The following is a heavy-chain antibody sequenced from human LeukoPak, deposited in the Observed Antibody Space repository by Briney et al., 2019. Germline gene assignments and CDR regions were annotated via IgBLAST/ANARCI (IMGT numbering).Heavy chain of an antibody. Sequence: SSETLSLTCTVSGGSISSYYWSWIRQPAGKGLEWIGRIYTSGSTNYNPSLKSRVTISVDTSKNQFSLKLSSVTAADTAVYYCARQGTDFWSRYPSWFDPWGQGTLVTVSS. CDR2: IYTSGST. CDR1: GGSISSYY. J-gene: IGHJ5*02. V-gene: IGHV4-4*07. CDR3: ARQGTDFWSRYPSWFDP. D-gene: IGHD3-3*01.